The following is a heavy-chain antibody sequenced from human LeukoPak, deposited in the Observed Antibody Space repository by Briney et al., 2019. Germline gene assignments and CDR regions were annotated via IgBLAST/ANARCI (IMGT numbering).Heavy chain of an antibody. J-gene: IGHJ4*02. D-gene: IGHD2-2*01. CDR1: GFSLSTSGVG. CDR3: AHIGYYQYYFDY. Sequence: SGPTLVKPTQTLTLTCTFSGFSLSTSGVGVGWIRQPPGKALEWLALIYWNDDKRYSPSLKSRLTITEDTSKNQVVLIMTKMDPVDTATYYYAHIGYYQYYFDYWGQGTLVTVSS. CDR2: IYWNDDK. V-gene: IGHV2-5*01.